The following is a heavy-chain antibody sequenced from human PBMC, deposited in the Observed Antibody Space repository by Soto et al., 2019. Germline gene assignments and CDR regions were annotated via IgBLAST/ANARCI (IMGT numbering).Heavy chain of an antibody. J-gene: IGHJ4*02. D-gene: IGHD3-22*01. CDR2: IDPSDSYT. V-gene: IGHV5-10-1*01. CDR1: GYSFTSYW. CDR3: ARHADKYYYDSSGQPD. Sequence: GQSLKISCKGSGYSFTSYWISSVRQMPGKGLEWMGRIDPSDSYTNYSPSFQGHVTISADKSISTAYLQWSSLKASDTAMYYCARHADKYYYDSSGQPDWGQGTLVTVSS.